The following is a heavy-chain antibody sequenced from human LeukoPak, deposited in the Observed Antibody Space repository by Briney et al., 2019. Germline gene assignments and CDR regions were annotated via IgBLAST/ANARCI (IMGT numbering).Heavy chain of an antibody. J-gene: IGHJ4*02. D-gene: IGHD4-17*01. CDR1: GGTINSHY. CDR3: ARHYLYGDSSWDS. Sequence: SETLSRTCTVSGGTINSHYWSWIRQPPGEGLEWIAYTHTNGRTKYNPSLKSRVSISLDTSKNQVSLKLYSVTAADTAVYFCARHYLYGDSSWDSWGPGNLVIVSS. CDR2: THTNGRT. V-gene: IGHV4-4*09.